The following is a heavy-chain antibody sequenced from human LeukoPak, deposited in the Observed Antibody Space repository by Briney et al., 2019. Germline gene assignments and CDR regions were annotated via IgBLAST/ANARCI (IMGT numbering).Heavy chain of an antibody. CDR3: ARGGIDTAMVTTERFDY. D-gene: IGHD5-18*01. V-gene: IGHV5-51*01. CDR2: IYPGDSDT. J-gene: IGHJ4*02. CDR1: GYSFTSYW. Sequence: GESLKISCKGSGYSFTSYWIGWVRQMPGKGLEWMGIIYPGDSDTRYSPSFQGHVTISVDKSISSAYLHWSSLKASDTAMYYCARGGIDTAMVTTERFDYWGQGTLVTVSS.